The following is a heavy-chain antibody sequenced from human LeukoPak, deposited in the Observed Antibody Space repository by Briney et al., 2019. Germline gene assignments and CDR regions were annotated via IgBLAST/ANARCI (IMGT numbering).Heavy chain of an antibody. CDR2: ISYDGSNK. V-gene: IGHV3-30*19. CDR3: ARGLNMIVVVTSLLPDAFDI. J-gene: IGHJ3*02. Sequence: GGSLRLSCGASGFTFSSYGMHWVRQAPGKGLEWVAVISYDGSNKYYADSVKGRFTISRDNSKNTLYLQMNSLRAEDTAVYYCARGLNMIVVVTSLLPDAFDIWGQGTMITVSS. CDR1: GFTFSSYG. D-gene: IGHD3-22*01.